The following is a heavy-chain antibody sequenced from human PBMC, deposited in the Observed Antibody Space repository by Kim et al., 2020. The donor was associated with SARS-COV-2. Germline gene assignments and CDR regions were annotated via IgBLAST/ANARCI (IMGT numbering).Heavy chain of an antibody. D-gene: IGHD5-18*01. CDR1: GFTFSSYG. CDR2: ISYDGSNK. V-gene: IGHV3-30*18. Sequence: GGSLRLSCAASGFTFSSYGMHWVRQAPGKGLEWVAVISYDGSNKYYADSVKGRFTISRDNSKNTLYLQMNSLRAEDTSVYYCAKGPIQLWNPYYYYGMDV. J-gene: IGHJ6*01. CDR3: AKGPIQLWNPYYYYGMDV.